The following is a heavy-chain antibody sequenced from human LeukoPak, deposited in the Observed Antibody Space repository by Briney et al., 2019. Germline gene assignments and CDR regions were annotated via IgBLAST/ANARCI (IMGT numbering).Heavy chain of an antibody. V-gene: IGHV3-64D*09. CDR2: ISSHGHST. Sequence: PGGSLRLSCSASGFTFNNYAMHWVRQAPGKGLEYVSAISSHGHSTYYTDSLKGRFTISRDDSKNTVYLQMSGLRAEDTAVYYCVKDEANDAFDIWGQGTMVTVSS. CDR3: VKDEANDAFDI. CDR1: GFTFNNYA. J-gene: IGHJ3*02.